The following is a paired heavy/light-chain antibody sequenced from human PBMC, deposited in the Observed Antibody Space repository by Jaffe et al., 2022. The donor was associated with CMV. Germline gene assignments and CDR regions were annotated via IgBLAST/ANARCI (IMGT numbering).Light chain of an antibody. V-gene: IGKV1-27*01. CDR1: QGISNF. CDR2: AIS. J-gene: IGKJ4*01. CDR3: QQYHSAPPVT. Sequence: DIQMTQSPSSLSASVGDRVTITCRASQGISNFLAWYQQKPGKVPQLLIYAISTLQSGVPSRFSGSGSGTDFTLTISSLQPEDVATYYCQQYHSAPPVTFGGGTKVEIK.
Heavy chain of an antibody. D-gene: IGHD4-17*01. CDR3: AREDYGGNSSPFDY. CDR1: GYTFSNYG. J-gene: IGHJ4*02. V-gene: IGHV1-18*01. Sequence: QVQLVQSGAEVKKPGASVKVSCKTSGYTFSNYGISWVRQAPGQGLEWMGWISGYNGDTNYAQKFQGRTTMTTDTSTSTAFMELRGLRSDDTAVYYCAREDYGGNSSPFDYWGQGTLVTVSS. CDR2: ISGYNGDT.